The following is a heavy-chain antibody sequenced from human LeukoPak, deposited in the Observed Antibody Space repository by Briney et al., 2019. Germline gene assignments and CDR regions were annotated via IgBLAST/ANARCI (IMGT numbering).Heavy chain of an antibody. D-gene: IGHD1-7*01. Sequence: PGGSLRLSCAASGFTFSSYSMKWVRQAPGKGLEWVSSISSSSSYIYYADSVKGRFTISRDNAKNSLFLQMNSLRAEDTAVYYCARDQGWNYQWGDVWGKGTTVTVSS. CDR3: ARDQGWNYQWGDV. J-gene: IGHJ6*04. CDR1: GFTFSSYS. V-gene: IGHV3-21*01. CDR2: ISSSSSYI.